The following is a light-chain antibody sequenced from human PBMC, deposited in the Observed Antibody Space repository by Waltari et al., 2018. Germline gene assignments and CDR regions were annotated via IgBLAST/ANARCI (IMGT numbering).Light chain of an antibody. V-gene: IGKV3-15*01. CDR2: GAS. J-gene: IGKJ2*03. CDR3: QQYSNWPYS. Sequence: EIVLTQSPATLSLSPGERATLSCRASQSVSSSLAWYQQKPGQAPRLLIYGASSRATGIPYRFGGSGSGTDFTLTISSLEPEDFAVYYCQQYSNWPYSFGQGTKVEIK. CDR1: QSVSSS.